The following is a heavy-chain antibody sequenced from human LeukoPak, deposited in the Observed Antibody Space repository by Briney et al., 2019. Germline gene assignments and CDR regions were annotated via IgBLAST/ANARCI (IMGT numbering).Heavy chain of an antibody. V-gene: IGHV4-59*08. J-gene: IGHJ4*02. CDR3: ARSPHYYDSSGYYGYFDY. CDR1: GGSISSYY. D-gene: IGHD3-22*01. Sequence: PSETLSLTCTVSGGSISSYYWSWIRQPPGKGLEWIGYIYYSGSTNYNPSLKSRVTISVDTSKNQFSLKLSSVTAADTAVYYCARSPHYYDSSGYYGYFDYWGQGTLVTVSS. CDR2: IYYSGST.